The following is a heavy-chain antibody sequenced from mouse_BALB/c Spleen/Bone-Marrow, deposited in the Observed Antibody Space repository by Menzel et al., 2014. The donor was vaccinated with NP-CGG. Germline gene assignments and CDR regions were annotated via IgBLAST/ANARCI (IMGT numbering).Heavy chain of an antibody. Sequence: DVQLQESGGGLVQPGGSLKLSCAASGFDFRRYWMSWVRQAPGKGLEWIGEINPGSNTINYTPSLKDKFIISRDNAKNTLYLQMSKVKSEDTALYYCARLGYYGCFAYWGQGTLVTVSA. CDR3: ARLGYYGCFAY. J-gene: IGHJ3*01. V-gene: IGHV4-1*02. CDR1: GFDFRRYW. D-gene: IGHD2-3*01. CDR2: INPGSNTI.